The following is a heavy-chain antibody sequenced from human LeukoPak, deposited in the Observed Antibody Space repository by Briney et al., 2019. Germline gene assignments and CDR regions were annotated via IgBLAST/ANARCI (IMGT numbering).Heavy chain of an antibody. V-gene: IGHV1-69*04. CDR1: GGTFSSYA. CDR2: IIPILGIA. D-gene: IGHD2-21*02. Sequence: SVKVSCKASGGTFSSYAISWVRQAPGQGREWMGRIIPILGIANYAQEFQGRVTITADKSTSTAYMELSSLRSEDTAVYYCASHEVVTDIQHHFDYWGQGTLVTVSS. J-gene: IGHJ4*02. CDR3: ASHEVVTDIQHHFDY.